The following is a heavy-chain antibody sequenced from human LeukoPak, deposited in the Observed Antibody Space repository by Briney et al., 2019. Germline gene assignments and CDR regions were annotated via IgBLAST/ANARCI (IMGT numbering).Heavy chain of an antibody. V-gene: IGHV4-59*08. CDR2: IYYSGST. CDR1: GGSIRNYY. Sequence: SGTLSLTCTVSGGSIRNYYWSWIRQPPGKELEWIGYIYYSGSTNYNPSLTSRVTISVDTSKNQFSLNLTSVTAADTAVYYCARPSRTGSGWDAFDIWGQGTMVTVSS. D-gene: IGHD3-22*01. CDR3: ARPSRTGSGWDAFDI. J-gene: IGHJ3*02.